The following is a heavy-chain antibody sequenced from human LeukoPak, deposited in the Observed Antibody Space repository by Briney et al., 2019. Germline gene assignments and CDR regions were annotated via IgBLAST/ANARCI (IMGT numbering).Heavy chain of an antibody. D-gene: IGHD2-15*01. Sequence: GGSLRLSCAASGFTFSSYWMHWVRQAPGKGLVWVSRIDTDGSFTSYADSVRGRFTISRDNAKNTLYLQMSSLRAEDTAVYYCVRGFGGRTDSWGQGTVVTVST. CDR1: GFTFSSYW. CDR3: VRGFGGRTDS. J-gene: IGHJ5*01. CDR2: IDTDGSFT. V-gene: IGHV3-74*01.